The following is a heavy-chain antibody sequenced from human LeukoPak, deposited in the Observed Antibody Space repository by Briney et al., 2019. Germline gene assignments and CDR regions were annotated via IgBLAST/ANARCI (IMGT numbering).Heavy chain of an antibody. V-gene: IGHV3-30*04. CDR2: ISYDGSNK. CDR3: AKGRAGMVRGVCDY. CDR1: GFTFSSYA. J-gene: IGHJ4*02. Sequence: PGRSLRLSCAASGFTFSSYALHWVRQAPGKGLEWVAVISYDGSNKYYADSVKGRFTISRDNSKNTLYLQMSSLRVDDTAVYYCAKGRAGMVRGVCDYWGQGTLVTVSS. D-gene: IGHD3-10*01.